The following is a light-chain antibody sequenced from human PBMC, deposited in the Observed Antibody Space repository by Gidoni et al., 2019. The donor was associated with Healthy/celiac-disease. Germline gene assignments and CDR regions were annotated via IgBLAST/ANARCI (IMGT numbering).Light chain of an antibody. V-gene: IGKV1-39*01. CDR2: AAS. CDR3: QQSYSTPWT. J-gene: IGKJ1*01. CDR1: QSIISY. Sequence: DIQMTQSPSSLSASLGDRVTITCRASQSIISYLNWYQQKPGKAPKLLIYAASSLQSGVPSRFSGSGSGTDFTLTISSLQPEDFATYYCQQSYSTPWTFGQGTKVEIK.